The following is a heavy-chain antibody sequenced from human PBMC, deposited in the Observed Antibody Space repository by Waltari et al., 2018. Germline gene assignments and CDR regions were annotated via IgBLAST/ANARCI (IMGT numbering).Heavy chain of an antibody. V-gene: IGHV4-39*02. CDR1: GGSISSSSFY. Sequence: QLQLQESGPGLVKPSETLSLTCTVSGGSISSSSFYWGWIRQPPGKGLEWIGSIHYSGSTYYNPSLKSRVTMSVDTSKSQFSLKLSSVTAADTAVYYCARDGRYSYGYRGRAFDIWGQGTMVTVSS. J-gene: IGHJ3*02. CDR3: ARDGRYSYGYRGRAFDI. CDR2: IHYSGST. D-gene: IGHD5-18*01.